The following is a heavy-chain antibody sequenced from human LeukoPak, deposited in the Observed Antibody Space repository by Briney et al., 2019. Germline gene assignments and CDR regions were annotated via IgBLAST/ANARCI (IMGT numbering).Heavy chain of an antibody. V-gene: IGHV1-69*06. D-gene: IGHD3-22*01. CDR2: IIPIFGTA. CDR3: ARSSGYYSSLFYMHV. CDR1: GGTFISDA. J-gene: IGHJ6*03. Sequence: ASVKVSCKASGGTFISDAISWVRQAPGQGLEWMGGIIPIFGTANYAQKFQGRVTITAGKSTSTAYMELSSLRSEDTAVYYCARSSGYYSSLFYMHVWGKGTTVTVSS.